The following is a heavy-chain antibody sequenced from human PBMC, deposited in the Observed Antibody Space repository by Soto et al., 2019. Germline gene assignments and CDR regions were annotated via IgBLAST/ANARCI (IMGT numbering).Heavy chain of an antibody. CDR1: GYTFTSYG. D-gene: IGHD4-17*01. J-gene: IGHJ6*02. V-gene: IGHV1-18*01. CDR3: ARDSGYGDYEAFVDV. CDR2: ISAYNGNT. Sequence: ASVKVSCKASGYTFTSYGISWVRQAPGQGIEWMGWISAYNGNTNYAQKLQGRVTMTTDTSTSTAYMELRSLRSDDTAVYYCARDSGYGDYEAFVDVWGQGTTVTSP.